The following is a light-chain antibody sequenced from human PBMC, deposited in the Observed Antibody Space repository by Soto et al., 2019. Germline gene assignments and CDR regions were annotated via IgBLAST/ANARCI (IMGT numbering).Light chain of an antibody. Sequence: QSVLTQPTSVSAAPGQKVTISCSGSSSNIGNNYVSWYQQLPGTAPKLLIYDNNKRPSGIPDRFSGSKSGTSATLGITGLQTGDEADYYCGTWDSSLSAFIFGGGTKVTVL. V-gene: IGLV1-51*01. CDR3: GTWDSSLSAFI. CDR2: DNN. CDR1: SSNIGNNY. J-gene: IGLJ2*01.